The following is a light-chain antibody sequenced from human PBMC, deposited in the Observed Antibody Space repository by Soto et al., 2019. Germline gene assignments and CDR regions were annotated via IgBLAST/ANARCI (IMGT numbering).Light chain of an antibody. J-gene: IGKJ4*01. CDR2: AVS. CDR3: QQSYGSPPT. CDR1: QRISNY. Sequence: DIQMTQSPSSLSASVGDRVTITCRASQRISNYLNWYQQTPGRAPKLLIYAVSNLQSGVPSRFSGSGSATDFTLTISSLQPEDYATYYCQQSYGSPPTFGGGTKVEIK. V-gene: IGKV1-39*01.